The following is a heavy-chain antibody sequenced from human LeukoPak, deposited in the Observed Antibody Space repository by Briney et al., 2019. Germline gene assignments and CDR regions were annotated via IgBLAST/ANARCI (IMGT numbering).Heavy chain of an antibody. V-gene: IGHV4-34*01. CDR3: ARDAGDYDFWSGYYTRHNWFDP. D-gene: IGHD3-3*01. CDR1: GGSFSGYY. Sequence: PSETLSLTCAVYGGSFSGYYWSWIRQPPGKGLEWIGEINHSGSTNYNPSLKSRVTISVDTSKNQFSLKLSSVTAADTAVYYCARDAGDYDFWSGYYTRHNWFDPWGQGTLVTVSS. J-gene: IGHJ5*02. CDR2: INHSGST.